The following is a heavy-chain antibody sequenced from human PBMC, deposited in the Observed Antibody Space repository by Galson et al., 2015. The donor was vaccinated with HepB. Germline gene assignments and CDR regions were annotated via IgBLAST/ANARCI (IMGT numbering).Heavy chain of an antibody. V-gene: IGHV3-7*03. CDR3: ARGGIIVAEDY. CDR1: GFTFSSYW. J-gene: IGHJ4*02. CDR2: IKQDGSEK. Sequence: SLRLSCAASGFTFSSYWMSWVRQAPGKGLEWVANIKQDGSEKYYVDSVKGRFTISRDSAENSLYLQMNSLRAEDTAVYYCARGGIIVAEDYWGQGTLVTVSS. D-gene: IGHD2-15*01.